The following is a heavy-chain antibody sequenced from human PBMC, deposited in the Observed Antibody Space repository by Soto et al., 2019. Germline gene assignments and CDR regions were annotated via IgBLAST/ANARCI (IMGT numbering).Heavy chain of an antibody. V-gene: IGHV3-30-3*01. CDR1: GGSVSSGR. Sequence: LSLTCTVSGGSVSSGRYYWSWVRQAPGKGLEWVALISYEGSNKYYADSVKGRFTISRDNSKSTLFLQMDILRLEDTGVYYCARVNPGNNLYYFNGLDVWGQGTSVTVSS. CDR2: ISYEGSNK. D-gene: IGHD1-1*01. CDR3: ARVNPGNNLYYFNGLDV. J-gene: IGHJ6*02.